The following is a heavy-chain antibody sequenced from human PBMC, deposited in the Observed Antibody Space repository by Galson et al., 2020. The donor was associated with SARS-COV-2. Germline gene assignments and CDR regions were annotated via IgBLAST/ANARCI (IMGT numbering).Heavy chain of an antibody. Sequence: ASVKVSCRTSGYRFTGYGISWVRQAPGQGIEWMSWIRGYNGNTDYAQNIQGRVTLTTDTSATTAYMELTNLSSDDTAVYYCARSGKLYCSGGTCYFDLWGQGTLVTVSS. D-gene: IGHD2-15*01. J-gene: IGHJ4*02. CDR1: GYRFTGYG. V-gene: IGHV1-18*01. CDR2: IRGYNGNT. CDR3: ARSGKLYCSGGTCYFDL.